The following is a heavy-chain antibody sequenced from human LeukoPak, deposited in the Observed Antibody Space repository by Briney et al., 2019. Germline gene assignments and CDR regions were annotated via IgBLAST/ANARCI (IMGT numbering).Heavy chain of an antibody. D-gene: IGHD3-22*01. V-gene: IGHV3-23*01. CDR2: ISGSGGST. Sequence: GGSLRLSCAASGFTFSSYAMSWVRQAPGKGLEWVSAISGSGGSTYYADSVKGRFTISRDNSKNTLYLQMNSLRAEDTAVYYCARDHTPYYYDSSGLTPWGQGTLVTVSS. CDR3: ARDHTPYYYDSSGLTP. CDR1: GFTFSSYA. J-gene: IGHJ5*02.